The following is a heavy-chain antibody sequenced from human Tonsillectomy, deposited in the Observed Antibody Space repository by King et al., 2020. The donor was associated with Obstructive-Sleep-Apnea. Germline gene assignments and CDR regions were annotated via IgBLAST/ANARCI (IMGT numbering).Heavy chain of an antibody. D-gene: IGHD2-15*01. V-gene: IGHV2-26*01. Sequence: TLKESGPVLVKPTETLTLTCTVSGFSLSNARMGVSWIRQPPGKALEWLAHIFSNDDKSYSTSLKSRLTISKDTSKSQVVLTMTNMDPVDTATYYCARATNYCSGGSCYWGYFDYWGQGTLVTVSS. CDR3: ARATNYCSGGSCYWGYFDY. CDR1: GFSLSNARMG. J-gene: IGHJ4*02. CDR2: IFSNDDK.